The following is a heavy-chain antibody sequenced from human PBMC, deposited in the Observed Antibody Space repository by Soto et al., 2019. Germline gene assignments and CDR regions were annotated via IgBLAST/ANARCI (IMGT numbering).Heavy chain of an antibody. V-gene: IGHV3-21*04. CDR3: AKEGAARPNYYYYGMDV. J-gene: IGHJ6*02. Sequence: GGSLRLSCAASGFTFSSYSMNWVRQAPGKGLEWVSSISSSSSYIYYADSVKGRFTISRDNAKNSLYLQMNSLRAEDTAVYYCAKEGAARPNYYYYGMDVWGQGTTVTVSS. CDR2: ISSSSSYI. D-gene: IGHD6-6*01. CDR1: GFTFSSYS.